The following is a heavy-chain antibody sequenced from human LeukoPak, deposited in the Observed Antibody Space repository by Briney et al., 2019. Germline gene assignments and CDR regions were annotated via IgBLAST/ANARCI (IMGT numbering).Heavy chain of an antibody. V-gene: IGHV4-30-4*08. D-gene: IGHD2-15*01. CDR1: GGSISSGDYY. Sequence: SETLSLTCTVSGGSISSGDYYWSWIRQPPGKGLEWTGYIYYSGTTYYNQSLKSRVTISVDTSKNQFSLKQSSVTAADTAVYYCARGEGVRGGYYDYWGQGTLVTVSS. J-gene: IGHJ4*02. CDR3: ARGEGVRGGYYDY. CDR2: IYYSGTT.